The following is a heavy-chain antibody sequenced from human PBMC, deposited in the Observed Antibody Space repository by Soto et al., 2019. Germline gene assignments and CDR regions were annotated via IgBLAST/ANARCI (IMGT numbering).Heavy chain of an antibody. J-gene: IGHJ4*02. CDR3: AGGGGRGGVDY. CDR1: GYTFTSYD. D-gene: IGHD3-10*01. V-gene: IGHV1-8*01. Sequence: QVQLVQSGAEVKKPGASVKVSCKASGYTFTSYDINWVRQATGQGLEWMGWMNPNSGNTGYAQKFQGRVTMTRNTPISTANKEVRSRGSGDTAVYSWAGGGGRGGVDYWGQGTLVTVSS. CDR2: MNPNSGNT.